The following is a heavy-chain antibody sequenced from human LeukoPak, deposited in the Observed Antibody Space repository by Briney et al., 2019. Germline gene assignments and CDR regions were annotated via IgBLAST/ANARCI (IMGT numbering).Heavy chain of an antibody. CDR3: ARVYETNGYLY. J-gene: IGHJ4*02. D-gene: IGHD3-22*01. Sequence: PGGSLRLSCAASGFTFSSSWMHWVRQAPGKGLVWVSRIDSDGTTTAYADSVKGRFTISRDNAKNTVYLQMNSLRVEDTAVYYCARVYETNGYLYWGQGSLVTVSS. CDR1: GFTFSSSW. CDR2: IDSDGTTT. V-gene: IGHV3-74*01.